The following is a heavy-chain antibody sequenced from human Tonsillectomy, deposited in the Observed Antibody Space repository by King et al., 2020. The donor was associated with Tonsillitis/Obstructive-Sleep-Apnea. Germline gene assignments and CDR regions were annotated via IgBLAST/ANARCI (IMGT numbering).Heavy chain of an antibody. CDR2: IWWDGSNK. CDR3: ARDIYSAGVGYFDD. V-gene: IGHV3-33*01. J-gene: IGHJ4*02. CDR1: GFTFTSYS. D-gene: IGHD2-8*01. Sequence: QLVESGGGVVQAGTSLRLSCIASGFTFTSYSIHWVSQAPDKGLEWVAVIWWDGSNKYYADSVNGRFSISKDDSKNTVYLQMSSLRAEDTDVYYCARDIYSAGVGYFDDWGQGTLVTGSS.